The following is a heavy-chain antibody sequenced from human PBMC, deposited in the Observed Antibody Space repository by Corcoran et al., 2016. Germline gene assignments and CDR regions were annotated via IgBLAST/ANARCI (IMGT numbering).Heavy chain of an antibody. D-gene: IGHD5-18*01. J-gene: IGHJ6*02. CDR3: ARDRSGQGIQLEQNYDYYGMDV. CDR1: GYTFTSYY. CDR2: INPSGGST. Sequence: QVQLVQSGAEGKKPGASVKVSCKASGYTFTSYYMHWVRQAPGQGLEWMGIINPSGGSTSYAQKFQGRVTMTRDTSTSTVYMGLSSLRAEDTAVYYCARDRSGQGIQLEQNYDYYGMDVWGQGTTVTVSS. V-gene: IGHV1-46*01.